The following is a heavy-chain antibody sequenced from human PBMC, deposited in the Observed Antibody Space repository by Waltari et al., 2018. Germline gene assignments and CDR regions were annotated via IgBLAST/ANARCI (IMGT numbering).Heavy chain of an antibody. D-gene: IGHD6-13*01. Sequence: EVQLVESGGGLVQPGGSLRLCCAASGFTFSSYWMSWVSQAPGKGLGWVGNIQQDGSGKSYVDSWQRRFTISRDNAKNSLYLQMNSLRAEDTAVYYWARDRRGAGRKQQPYYFDYWGQGTLVTVSS. J-gene: IGHJ4*02. CDR3: ARDRRGAGRKQQPYYFDY. CDR2: IQQDGSGK. CDR1: GFTFSSYW. V-gene: IGHV3-7*01.